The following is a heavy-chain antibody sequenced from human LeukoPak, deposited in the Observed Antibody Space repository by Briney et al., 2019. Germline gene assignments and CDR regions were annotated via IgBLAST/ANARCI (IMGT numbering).Heavy chain of an antibody. Sequence: ASVKVSCKASGYNFRNYGIGWVRQAPRQGLEWMGWITAGNGNTNYAQKVQGRVTMTTDTSTSTAYMELRSLRSDDTAVYFCARDSARGYSYGYNAFNIWGQGTMVTVSS. CDR3: ARDSARGYSYGYNAFNI. J-gene: IGHJ3*02. CDR2: ITAGNGNT. V-gene: IGHV1-18*01. CDR1: GYNFRNYG. D-gene: IGHD5-18*01.